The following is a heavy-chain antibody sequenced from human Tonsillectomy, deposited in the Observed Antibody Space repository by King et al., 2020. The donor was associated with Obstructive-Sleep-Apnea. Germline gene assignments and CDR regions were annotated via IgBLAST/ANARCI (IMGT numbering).Heavy chain of an antibody. V-gene: IGHV3-7*03. CDR1: GFTFSSYW. CDR3: ARGIREAAASLGY. Sequence: VQLVESGGGLVQPGGSLRLSCAASGFTFSSYWMSWVRQAPGKGLEWVANIKQEGSEKYYVDSVKGRFTISRDNAKNSMYLQMNRLRAEDTAVYYCARGIREAAASLGYWGQGTLVTVSS. J-gene: IGHJ4*02. CDR2: IKQEGSEK. D-gene: IGHD6-13*01.